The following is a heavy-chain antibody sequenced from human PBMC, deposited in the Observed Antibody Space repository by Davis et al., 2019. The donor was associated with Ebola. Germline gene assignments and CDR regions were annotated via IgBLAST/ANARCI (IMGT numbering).Heavy chain of an antibody. J-gene: IGHJ4*02. CDR1: GYTFTSYA. D-gene: IGHD3-16*01. CDR2: INAGHGNT. Sequence: AASVKVSCQASGYTFTSYAMHWVRQAPGQRLEWMGWINAGHGNTKYSQKFQGRVTITRDTSASTAYMELSSLRSEDTAVYYCARGFTFGGVNALYYFDYWGQGTLVTVSS. CDR3: ARGFTFGGVNALYYFDY. V-gene: IGHV1-3*01.